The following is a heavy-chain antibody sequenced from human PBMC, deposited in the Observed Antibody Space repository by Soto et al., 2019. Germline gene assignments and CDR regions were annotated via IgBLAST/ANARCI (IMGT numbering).Heavy chain of an antibody. Sequence: QVQLVQSGAEVKKPGSSVKVSCKASGGTFSSYTISWVRQAPGQGLEWMGRIIPILGIANYAQKFQGRVTITADKSTSTDYMELSSLRSEDTAVYYCARETSSGWYKGYYYHGMDVWGQGTTVTVSS. CDR2: IIPILGIA. D-gene: IGHD6-19*01. CDR3: ARETSSGWYKGYYYHGMDV. V-gene: IGHV1-69*08. CDR1: GGTFSSYT. J-gene: IGHJ6*02.